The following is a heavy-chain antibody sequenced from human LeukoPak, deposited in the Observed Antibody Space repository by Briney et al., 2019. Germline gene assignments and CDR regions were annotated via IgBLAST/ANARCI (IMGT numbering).Heavy chain of an antibody. CDR2: INSDGSST. CDR3: ARDGRYCSSTSCTNEYFQH. J-gene: IGHJ1*01. V-gene: IGHV3-74*01. Sequence: GGSLRLSCAASVFTFSSYWMHWVRQAPGKGLVWVSRINSDGSSTSYADSVKGRFTISRDNAKNTLYLQMNSLRAEDTAVYYCARDGRYCSSTSCTNEYFQHWGQGTLVTVSS. D-gene: IGHD2-2*01. CDR1: VFTFSSYW.